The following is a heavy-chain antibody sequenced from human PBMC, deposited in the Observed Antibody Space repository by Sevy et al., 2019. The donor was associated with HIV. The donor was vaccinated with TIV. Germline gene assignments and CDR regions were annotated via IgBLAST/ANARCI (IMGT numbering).Heavy chain of an antibody. CDR1: GYSISSGYY. J-gene: IGHJ4*02. V-gene: IGHV4-38-2*02. D-gene: IGHD4-17*01. CDR3: AGEGTTVTTGFDY. Sequence: SETLSLTCAVSGYSISSGYYWGWIRQPPGKGLEWIGSIYHSGSTYYNPSLKSRVTISVVTSKNQFSLKLSSVTAADTAVYYCAGEGTTVTTGFDYWGQGTLVTVSS. CDR2: IYHSGST.